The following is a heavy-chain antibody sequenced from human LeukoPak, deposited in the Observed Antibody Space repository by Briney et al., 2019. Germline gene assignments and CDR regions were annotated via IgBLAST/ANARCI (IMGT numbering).Heavy chain of an antibody. V-gene: IGHV1-2*02. D-gene: IGHD2-2*01. CDR2: INPNSGGT. CDR1: GYTFTGYY. Sequence: GASVTVACKASGYTFTGYYMHWVRQAPGQGLEWMGWINPNSGGTNYAQKFQGRVTMTRDTSISTAYMELSRLRSDDTAVYYCARGGGIVVVPASPFDYWGQGTLVTVSS. CDR3: ARGGGIVVVPASPFDY. J-gene: IGHJ4*02.